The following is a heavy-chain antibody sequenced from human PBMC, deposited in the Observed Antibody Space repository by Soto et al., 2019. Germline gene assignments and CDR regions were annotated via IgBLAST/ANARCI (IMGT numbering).Heavy chain of an antibody. CDR1: GGTFSSYA. CDR2: IIPMSGTA. D-gene: IGHD4-17*01. V-gene: IGHV1-69*06. J-gene: IGHJ2*01. Sequence: QVQLVQSGAGVKKPGSSVKVSCKASGGTFSSYAISWVRQAPGQGLEWMGGIIPMSGTANYAQKFQGRVTITADKSTNTAYMELSSLRSEDTAVYYCARRLRATVITPPFWYFDLWGRGTLVTVSS. CDR3: ARRLRATVITPPFWYFDL.